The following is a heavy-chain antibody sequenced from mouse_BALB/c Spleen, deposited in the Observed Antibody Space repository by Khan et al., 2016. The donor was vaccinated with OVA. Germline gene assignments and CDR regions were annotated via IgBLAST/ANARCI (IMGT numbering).Heavy chain of an antibody. Sequence: QMQLEEPGPGLVAPSQMLSITCTVSGFSLTSYGVHGVRQPPGKGLEWLGVTWAGGSTNYNPALRSRLTINKDNSKSQVFLKMNNLQPDDTAMYCCATGRGCNHWYFDVWGAGTPVTVSS. CDR3: ATGRGCNHWYFDV. CDR1: GFSLTSYG. CDR2: TWAGGST. V-gene: IGHV2-9*02. J-gene: IGHJ1*01. D-gene: IGHD2-1*01.